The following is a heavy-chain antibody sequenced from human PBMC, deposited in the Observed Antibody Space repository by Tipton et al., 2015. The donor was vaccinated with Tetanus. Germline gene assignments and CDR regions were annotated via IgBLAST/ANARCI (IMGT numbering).Heavy chain of an antibody. CDR1: GFTFSNYA. D-gene: IGHD3-10*01. Sequence: SLRLSCAASGFTFSNYAINWVRQAPGKGLEWVSAMTGTGAGTYYADSVKGRFTISRDSAKNSLYLQMSSLRAEDTAVYYCARDISRNEGTGTFGRWGQGALVTVSS. J-gene: IGHJ4*02. CDR3: ARDISRNEGTGTFGR. V-gene: IGHV3-23*01. CDR2: MTGTGAGT.